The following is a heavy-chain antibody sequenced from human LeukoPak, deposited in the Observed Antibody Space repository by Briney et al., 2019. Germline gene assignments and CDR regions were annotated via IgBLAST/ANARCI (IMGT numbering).Heavy chain of an antibody. V-gene: IGHV3-23*01. Sequence: PGGSLRLSCAASGFTFSSYAMSWVRQAPGKGLEWVSAISGSGGSTYYADSVKGRFTISRDNSKNTLYVQMNSLRAEDTALYFCAKLSCGGDCPFDYWGQGTLVTVSS. CDR1: GFTFSSYA. D-gene: IGHD2-21*02. J-gene: IGHJ4*02. CDR2: ISGSGGST. CDR3: AKLSCGGDCPFDY.